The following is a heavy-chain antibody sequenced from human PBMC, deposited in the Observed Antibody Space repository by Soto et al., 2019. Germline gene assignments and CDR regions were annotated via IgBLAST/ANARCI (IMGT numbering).Heavy chain of an antibody. J-gene: IGHJ6*02. Sequence: ASVKVSCKASEYTFTRYYIHWVRQAPGQGFEWMGIINPSGGSTNYAQKFQGRVTMTSDASTSTVYMEVSSLRSEDTAVYYCARVRDAYYYYGMDVWGQGTTVTVSS. D-gene: IGHD4-17*01. V-gene: IGHV1-46*01. CDR1: EYTFTRYY. CDR3: ARVRDAYYYYGMDV. CDR2: INPSGGST.